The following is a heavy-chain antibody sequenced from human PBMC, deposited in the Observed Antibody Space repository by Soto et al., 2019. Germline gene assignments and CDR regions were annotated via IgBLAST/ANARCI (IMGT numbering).Heavy chain of an antibody. CDR3: AREENCRGGTCYSEYFPH. J-gene: IGHJ1*01. D-gene: IGHD2-15*01. CDR2: VNPSGGSA. CDR1: GYIFTAYS. Sequence: QVQLVQSGAEVKKPGASVKVSCKTSGYIFTAYSMHWVRQAPGQGLEWMGVVNPSGGSAHYAQSFEGSVTLTRDTSTSTFYMELSSLRSEDTAVYYCAREENCRGGTCYSEYFPHWGPGTLVTDSS. V-gene: IGHV1-46*01.